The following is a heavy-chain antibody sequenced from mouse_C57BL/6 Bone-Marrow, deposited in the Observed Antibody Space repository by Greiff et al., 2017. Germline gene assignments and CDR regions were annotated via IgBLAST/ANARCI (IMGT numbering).Heavy chain of an antibody. CDR3: ASIYYYGLFDY. V-gene: IGHV5-4*01. D-gene: IGHD1-1*01. J-gene: IGHJ2*01. CDR1: GFTFSSYA. Sequence: EVQVVESGGGLVKPGGSLKLSCAASGFTFSSYAMSWVRQTPDKRLEWVATISDGGSYTYYPDNVKGRFTISRDDAKNNLYLQMNQLKSEDTAMEYYASIYYYGLFDYWGQGTTLTVSS. CDR2: ISDGGSYT.